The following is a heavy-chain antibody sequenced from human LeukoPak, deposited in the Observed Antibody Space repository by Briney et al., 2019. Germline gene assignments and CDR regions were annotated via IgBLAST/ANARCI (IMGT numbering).Heavy chain of an antibody. Sequence: SQTLSLACTVSGGSISSGDYYWSWIRQPAGKGLEWIGRRYTSGSTNYNPSLKSRVTMSVDTSKNQFSLKLSSVTAADTAVYYCARGAITMVRGVEGNYYYYYMDVWGKGTTVTVSS. CDR1: GGSISSGDYY. J-gene: IGHJ6*03. D-gene: IGHD3-10*01. CDR3: ARGAITMVRGVEGNYYYYYMDV. V-gene: IGHV4-61*02. CDR2: RYTSGST.